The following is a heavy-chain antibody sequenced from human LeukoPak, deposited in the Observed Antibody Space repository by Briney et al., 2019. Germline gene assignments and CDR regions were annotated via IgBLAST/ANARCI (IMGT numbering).Heavy chain of an antibody. Sequence: SETLSLTCTVSGGSISSYYWSWIRQPPGKGLEWIGYIYYSGSTNYNPSLKSRVTISVDTSKNQFSLKLSSVTAADTAVYYCAREAGGVAAAQLGYWGQGTLVTVSS. CDR3: AREAGGVAAAQLGY. D-gene: IGHD6-13*01. CDR1: GGSISSYY. J-gene: IGHJ4*02. CDR2: IYYSGST. V-gene: IGHV4-59*12.